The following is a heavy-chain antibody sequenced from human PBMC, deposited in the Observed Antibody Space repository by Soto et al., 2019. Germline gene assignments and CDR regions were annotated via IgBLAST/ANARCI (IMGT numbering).Heavy chain of an antibody. J-gene: IGHJ6*02. CDR1: GGSISSGGYY. Sequence: QVQLQESGPGLVKPSQTLSLTCTVSGGSISSGGYYWSWIRQHPGKGLEWIGYIYYSGSTYYNPSPKSRVXTXVXXSKNQFSQKLSSVTAADTAVYYCARGGRRSPGMDVLGQGTTVTVSS. V-gene: IGHV4-31*03. CDR2: IYYSGST. CDR3: ARGGRRSPGMDV.